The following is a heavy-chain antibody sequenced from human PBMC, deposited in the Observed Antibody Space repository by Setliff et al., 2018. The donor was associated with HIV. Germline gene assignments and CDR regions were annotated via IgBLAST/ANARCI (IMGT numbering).Heavy chain of an antibody. CDR3: ARHQGKYYDSSGYSGWFFDL. V-gene: IGHV1-8*01. CDR2: MNPKSGVS. Sequence: ASVKVSCKPSGQSFTNYDIHWLRRASGQGLEWMGWMNPKSGVSGSALKFHDRVTMTRDTSTLTLYMELSSLTSEDTAVYYCARHQGKYYDSSGYSGWFFDLWGRGTLVTVSS. CDR1: GQSFTNYD. D-gene: IGHD3-22*01. J-gene: IGHJ2*01.